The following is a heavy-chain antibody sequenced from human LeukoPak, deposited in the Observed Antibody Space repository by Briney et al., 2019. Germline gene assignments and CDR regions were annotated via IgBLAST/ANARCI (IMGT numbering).Heavy chain of an antibody. J-gene: IGHJ4*02. CDR2: ISSTSSTI. V-gene: IGHV3-48*02. CDR3: ARGRTDFDY. Sequence: GGSLRLSCAASGFTFSYYSMNWVRQAPGKGLEWVSYISSTSSTIYYTDSVKGRFTISRDNAKNSLFLQMNSLRDGDTAMYYCARGRTDFDYWGQGTLVTVSS. CDR1: GFTFSYYS.